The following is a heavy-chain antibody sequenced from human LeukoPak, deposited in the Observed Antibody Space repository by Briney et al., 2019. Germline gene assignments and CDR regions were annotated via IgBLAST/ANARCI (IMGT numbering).Heavy chain of an antibody. Sequence: GRSLRLSCAASGFTFSSYGMHWVRQAPGKGLEWVTVISYDGSNKNYADSVKGRFTISRDISKNTLYLQMNSLRAVDTAVYYCAKRLGYYDSSEGYFDYWGQGTLVTVSS. V-gene: IGHV3-30*18. D-gene: IGHD3-22*01. J-gene: IGHJ4*02. CDR2: ISYDGSNK. CDR3: AKRLGYYDSSEGYFDY. CDR1: GFTFSSYG.